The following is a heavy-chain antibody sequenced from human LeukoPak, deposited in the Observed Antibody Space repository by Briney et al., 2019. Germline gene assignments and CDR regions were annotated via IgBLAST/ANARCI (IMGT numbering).Heavy chain of an antibody. CDR1: GGSISSGDYY. V-gene: IGHV4-30-4*08. CDR2: IYYSGST. CDR3: DRALEEATIFNY. D-gene: IGHD5-12*01. J-gene: IGHJ4*02. Sequence: TSQTLSLTCTVSGGSISSGDYYWSWIRQPPGKGLEWIGYIYYSGSTYYNPSLKSRVTISVDTSKNQFSLKLSSVTAADTAVYYCDRALEEATIFNYWGPGTLVTVSS.